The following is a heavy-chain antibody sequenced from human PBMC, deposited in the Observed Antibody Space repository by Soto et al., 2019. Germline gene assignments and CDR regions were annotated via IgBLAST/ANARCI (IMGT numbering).Heavy chain of an antibody. CDR1: GFSFSTYW. Sequence: GGSLRLSCAASGFSFSTYWMHWVRQAPEKGLEWVGRVRNKANSYTKEYAASVKGRFTISRDDSKNSLYLQMNSLKTEDTAVYYCTGSGGDYRDFDYWGQGTLVTVSS. V-gene: IGHV3-72*01. CDR2: VRNKANSYTK. CDR3: TGSGGDYRDFDY. D-gene: IGHD2-21*01. J-gene: IGHJ4*02.